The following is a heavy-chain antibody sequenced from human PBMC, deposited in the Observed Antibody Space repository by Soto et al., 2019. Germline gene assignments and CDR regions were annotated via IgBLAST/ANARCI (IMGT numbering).Heavy chain of an antibody. V-gene: IGHV4-31*03. J-gene: IGHJ4*02. Sequence: SETLSLTCTVSGDSVSGGGYYWSWIRQHPDTGLEWIGYVYYSGSTYYNPSLKSRVSISLDTSNNQFSLWLTSVTAADSAVYYCATGNAWRILLAYWGQGALVTVSS. CDR3: ATGNAWRILLAY. D-gene: IGHD2-15*01. CDR1: GDSVSGGGYY. CDR2: VYYSGST.